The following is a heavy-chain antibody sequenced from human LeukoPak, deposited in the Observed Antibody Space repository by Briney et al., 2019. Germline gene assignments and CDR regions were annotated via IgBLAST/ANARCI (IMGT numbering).Heavy chain of an antibody. J-gene: IGHJ4*02. CDR1: GGSISSGSYC. V-gene: IGHV4-61*02. D-gene: IGHD4-17*01. CDR3: ARETVTTRNLFDY. Sequence: PSQTLSLTCTVSGGSISSGSYCWNWLRQPAGKGLEWIGRIYSSGSTNYNPSLKSRVTISVDTSKNQFSLKLSSVTAADTAVYYCARETVTTRNLFDYWGQGTLVTVSS. CDR2: IYSSGST.